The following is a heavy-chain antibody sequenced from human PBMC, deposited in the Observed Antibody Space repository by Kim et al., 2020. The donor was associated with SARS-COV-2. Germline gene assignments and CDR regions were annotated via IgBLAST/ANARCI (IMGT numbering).Heavy chain of an antibody. J-gene: IGHJ6*02. V-gene: IGHV1-69*04. CDR2: IIPILGIA. Sequence: SVKVSCKASGGTFSSYAISWVRQAPGQGLEWMGRIIPILGIANYAQKFQGRVTITADKSTSTAYMELSSLRSEDTAVYYCARDRTGTTSLDYYYYYGMDVWGQGTTVTVSS. D-gene: IGHD1-1*01. CDR3: ARDRTGTTSLDYYYYYGMDV. CDR1: GGTFSSYA.